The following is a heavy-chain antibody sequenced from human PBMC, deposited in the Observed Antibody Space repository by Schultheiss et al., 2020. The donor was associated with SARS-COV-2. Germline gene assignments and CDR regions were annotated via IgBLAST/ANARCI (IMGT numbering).Heavy chain of an antibody. D-gene: IGHD2-21*01. CDR3: ARDYCGGCFQH. J-gene: IGHJ1*01. V-gene: IGHV3-33*08. Sequence: GGSLRLSCAASGFTHSDDGMHWVRRAPGKGLEWVAVIWYDGSNKYYADSVKGRFTISRDNAKNSLYLQMNSLRAEDTAVYYCARDYCGGCFQHWGQGTLVTVSS. CDR1: GFTHSDDG. CDR2: IWYDGSNK.